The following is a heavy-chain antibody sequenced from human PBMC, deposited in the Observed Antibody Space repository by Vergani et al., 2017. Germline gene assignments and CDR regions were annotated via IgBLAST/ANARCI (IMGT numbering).Heavy chain of an antibody. CDR2: ISGSGGST. CDR3: AKMVSSSWYVCLDY. D-gene: IGHD6-13*01. J-gene: IGHJ4*02. CDR1: GFTFSSYA. Sequence: EVQLLESGGGLVQPGGSLRLSCAASGFTFSSYAMSWVRQAPGKGLEWVSAISGSGGSTYYADSVKGRFTISRANSKNTLYLQMNSLRAEDTAVYYCAKMVSSSWYVCLDYWGQGTLVTVSS. V-gene: IGHV3-23*01.